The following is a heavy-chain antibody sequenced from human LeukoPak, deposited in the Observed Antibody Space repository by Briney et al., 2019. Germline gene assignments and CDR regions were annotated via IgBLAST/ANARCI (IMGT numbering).Heavy chain of an antibody. D-gene: IGHD3-10*01. J-gene: IGHJ4*02. CDR2: ISGSGGST. V-gene: IGHV3-23*01. Sequence: PGGSLRLSCAASGFTVSSNYMSWVRRAPGKGLEWVSAISGSGGSTYYADSVKGRFTISRDNSKNTLYLQMNSLRAEDTAVYYCAKDAGELLWFGELYYWGQGTLVTVSS. CDR1: GFTVSSNY. CDR3: AKDAGELLWFGELYY.